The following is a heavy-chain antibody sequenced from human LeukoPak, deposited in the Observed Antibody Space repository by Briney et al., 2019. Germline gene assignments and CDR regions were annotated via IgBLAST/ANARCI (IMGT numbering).Heavy chain of an antibody. V-gene: IGHV3-74*01. Sequence: PGGSLRLSCAASGFTFRSFWMHWVRHTPGKGLVWVSRINGDGSNTTYADSVKGRFTTSRDTAKNTVYLQMNSLRAEDTAVYYCARGSGSYSSDAFDIWGQGTMVTVSS. CDR1: GFTFRSFW. D-gene: IGHD3-10*01. CDR2: INGDGSNT. J-gene: IGHJ3*02. CDR3: ARGSGSYSSDAFDI.